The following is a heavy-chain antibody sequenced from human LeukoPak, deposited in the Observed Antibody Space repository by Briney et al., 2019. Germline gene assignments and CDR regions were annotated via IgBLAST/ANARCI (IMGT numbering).Heavy chain of an antibody. CDR2: IKQVGSEK. V-gene: IGHV3-7*01. J-gene: IGHJ4*02. D-gene: IGHD7-27*01. CDR3: AKNWGSLDY. CDR1: GFTFDSNS. Sequence: GGSLRLSCAASGFTFDSNSMSWVRQAPGKGLEWVANIKQVGSEKYYVDSVKGRFTISRDNAKNSLYLQMNSLRAEDTAVYYCAKNWGSLDYWGQGTLVTVSS.